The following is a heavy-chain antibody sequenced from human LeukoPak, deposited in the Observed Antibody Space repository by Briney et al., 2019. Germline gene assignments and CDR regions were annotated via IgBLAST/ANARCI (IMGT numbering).Heavy chain of an antibody. V-gene: IGHV4-39*02. D-gene: IGHD3-16*01. CDR3: ARTCGDYDDASAV. CDR2: IYYNGST. Sequence: SETLSLTCTVSGGSISSSTYYWGWARQPPGRGLEWIVSIYYNGSTYNNPSLKTPATISVATSKNHFSRKLSSVTATDTAVYYGARTCGDYDDASAVWSEGTMVTVS. CDR1: GGSISSSTYY. J-gene: IGHJ3*01.